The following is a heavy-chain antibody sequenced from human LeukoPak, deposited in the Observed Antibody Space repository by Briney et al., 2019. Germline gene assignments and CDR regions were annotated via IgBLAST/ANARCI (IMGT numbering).Heavy chain of an antibody. V-gene: IGHV1-18*01. CDR3: ARDYYDILTGYSHANPLGG. CDR1: GYTFTSYG. J-gene: IGHJ4*02. D-gene: IGHD3-9*01. CDR2: VSAYNGHT. Sequence: GASVKVSCKASGYTFTSYGMSWVRQAPGQGLEWMGWVSAYNGHTDYAQNLQGRVTMTTDTSMSTAYMELRSLRSDDAAMYYCARDYYDILTGYSHANPLGGWGQGTLVTVSS.